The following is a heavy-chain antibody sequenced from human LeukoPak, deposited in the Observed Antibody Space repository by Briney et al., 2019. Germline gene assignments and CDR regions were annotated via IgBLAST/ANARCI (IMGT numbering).Heavy chain of an antibody. CDR1: GFTFSSYA. J-gene: IGHJ6*03. V-gene: IGHV3-23*01. D-gene: IGHD2-2*01. Sequence: GGSLRLSCAASGFTFSSYAMSWVRQAPGKGLEWVSAISGSGGSTYYADSVKGRFTISRDNSKNTLYLQMNSLRAEDTAVYYCAKGRYCSSTSCLEPYYMDVWGKGTTVTVSS. CDR3: AKGRYCSSTSCLEPYYMDV. CDR2: ISGSGGST.